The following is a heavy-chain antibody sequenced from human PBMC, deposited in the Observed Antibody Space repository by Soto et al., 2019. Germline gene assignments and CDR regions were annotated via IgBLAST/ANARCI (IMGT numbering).Heavy chain of an antibody. CDR3: SGLLAS. J-gene: IGHJ4*02. CDR1: GGTLGSFW. V-gene: IGHV3-7*01. Sequence: GGALRLPWAASGGTLGSFWMDWVRQAPGKGLEWVANINPDGSEKRYVGSVKGRFTISRDNSKNSLYLHMSSLTAEDSALYYCSGLLASRGQGTRVLVSS. CDR2: INPDGSEK.